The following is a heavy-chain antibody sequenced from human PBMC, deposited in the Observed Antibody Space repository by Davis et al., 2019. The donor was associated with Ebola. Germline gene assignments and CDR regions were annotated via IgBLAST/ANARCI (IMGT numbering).Heavy chain of an antibody. J-gene: IGHJ4*02. Sequence: GGSLRLSCAASGFTFSAYWMDWVRQAPGKGLEWVASINQDGSPEYYVDSVKGRFTISRDNAKNSLSLQMNSLRAEDTAVYFCANLWESGYWGQGTLVTVSS. D-gene: IGHD3-16*01. CDR1: GFTFSAYW. V-gene: IGHV3-7*01. CDR2: INQDGSPE. CDR3: ANLWESGY.